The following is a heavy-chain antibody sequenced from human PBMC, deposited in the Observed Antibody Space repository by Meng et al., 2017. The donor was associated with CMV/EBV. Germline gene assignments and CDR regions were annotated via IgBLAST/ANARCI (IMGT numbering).Heavy chain of an antibody. D-gene: IGHD2-15*01. Sequence: GESLKISCAASGFTFSSYEMNWVRQAPGKGLEWFSSISSSSSYIYYADSVKGRFTISRDNAKNSLYLQMNSLRAEDTAVYYCAREGYCSGGSCNSDYWGQGTLVTVSS. CDR1: GFTFSSYE. J-gene: IGHJ4*02. V-gene: IGHV3-21*01. CDR3: AREGYCSGGSCNSDY. CDR2: ISSSSSYI.